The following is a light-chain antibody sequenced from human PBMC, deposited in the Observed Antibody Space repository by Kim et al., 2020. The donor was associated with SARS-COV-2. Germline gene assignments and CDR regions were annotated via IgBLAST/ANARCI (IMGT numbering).Light chain of an antibody. CDR1: KLGYKY. CDR2: QDS. J-gene: IGLJ1*01. V-gene: IGLV3-1*01. Sequence: SYELTQPPSVSVSPGQTASITCSGDKLGYKYACWYQQKPGQSPVLVIYQDSKRPSGIPERFSGSNSGNTATLTISGTQAMDEADYYCQAWDSSTEVFGTG. CDR3: QAWDSSTEV.